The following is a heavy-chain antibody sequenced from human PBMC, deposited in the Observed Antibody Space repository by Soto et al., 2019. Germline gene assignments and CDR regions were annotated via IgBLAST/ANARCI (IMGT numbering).Heavy chain of an antibody. V-gene: IGHV3-64*01. J-gene: IGHJ4*02. CDR3: ARSPYNSGWYFDS. D-gene: IGHD6-19*01. Sequence: RLSCAASGFTFSSYSMHWVRQAPGKGLEYVSAISSNGGSTYYANSVKGRFTISRDNTKNTLYLQMNSLRAEDTAVYYCARSPYNSGWYFDSWGQGTLVTVSS. CDR2: ISSNGGST. CDR1: GFTFSSYS.